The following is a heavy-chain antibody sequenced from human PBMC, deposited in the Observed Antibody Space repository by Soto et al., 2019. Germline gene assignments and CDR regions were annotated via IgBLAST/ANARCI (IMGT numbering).Heavy chain of an antibody. CDR1: GGSISSYY. CDR3: ASETRSGYEY. V-gene: IGHV4-59*01. Sequence: QVQLQESGPGLVKPSETLSLTCTVSGGSISSYYWSWIRQPPGKGLEWIGYIYYSGSTNYNPSPMLPGTISVDTCKNRFSLNLSSVTAADTAVYDCASETRSGYEYWGQGTPVTVSS. D-gene: IGHD3-22*01. CDR2: IYYSGST. J-gene: IGHJ4*02.